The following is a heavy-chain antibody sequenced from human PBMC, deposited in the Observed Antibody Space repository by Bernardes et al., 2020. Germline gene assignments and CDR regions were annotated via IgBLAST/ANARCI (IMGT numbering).Heavy chain of an antibody. Sequence: ASMKVSCKASGYTFTGYYMHWVRQAPGQGLEWMGRINPNSGGTNYAQKFQGRVTMTRDTSISTAYMELSRLRSDDTAVYYCARAKGHYGGNSGVFDYWGQGTLVTVSS. V-gene: IGHV1-2*06. CDR3: ARAKGHYGGNSGVFDY. CDR2: INPNSGGT. J-gene: IGHJ4*02. CDR1: GYTFTGYY. D-gene: IGHD4-17*01.